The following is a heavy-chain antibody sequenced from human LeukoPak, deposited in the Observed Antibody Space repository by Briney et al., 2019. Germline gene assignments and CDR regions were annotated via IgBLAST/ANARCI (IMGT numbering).Heavy chain of an antibody. CDR2: ISKSSALK. CDR1: QYDFNGYT. D-gene: IGHD1-14*01. J-gene: IGHJ4*02. CDR3: VRGDNRDQ. Sequence: GGSLRLPCVASQYDFNGYTFTWVRQAPGKGLEYVSSISKSSALKYYAESVRGRFTISRNNAESSLFLDMTDLGGEDTAVYFCVRGDNRDQWGQGTLVTVSS. V-gene: IGHV3-21*01.